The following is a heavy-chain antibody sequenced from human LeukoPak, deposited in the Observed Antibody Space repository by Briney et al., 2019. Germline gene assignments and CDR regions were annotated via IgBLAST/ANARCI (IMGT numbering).Heavy chain of an antibody. J-gene: IGHJ4*02. CDR1: GFTFSSYS. Sequence: GGSLRLSCAASGFTFSSYSMNWVRQAPGKGLEWVSSISSSSSYIYYADAVRGRFTISRDNAKNSLYLQMNSLRAEDTAVYYCARDTRYSSNLPFDYWGQGTLVTVSS. CDR3: ARDTRYSSNLPFDY. D-gene: IGHD6-13*01. V-gene: IGHV3-21*01. CDR2: ISSSSSYI.